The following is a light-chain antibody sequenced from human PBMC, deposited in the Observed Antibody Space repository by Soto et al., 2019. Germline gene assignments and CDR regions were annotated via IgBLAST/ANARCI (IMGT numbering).Light chain of an antibody. CDR2: AAS. J-gene: IGKJ3*01. Sequence: DIQMTQSPSSLSASVGDRVTITCLASQAISIFLNWYQQKPGKAPDLLIYAASTLQTGVPSRFSGNGSGTDFALPISSLXPEDFATYYCQQTYRLGVFSFGPGTKVDTK. CDR3: QQTYRLGVFS. V-gene: IGKV1-39*01. CDR1: QAISIF.